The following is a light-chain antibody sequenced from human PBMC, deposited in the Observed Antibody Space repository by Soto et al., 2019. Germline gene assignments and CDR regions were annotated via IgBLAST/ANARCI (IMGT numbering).Light chain of an antibody. CDR3: PQYGSSPRT. Sequence: LTQSPGTVSLSPGERATLSCRASQSVSSRYFAWYQQKPGQAPRLLIYGASSRATGIPDRFSGSGSGTDFTLTISRLEPEDFAVYYCPQYGSSPRTFGQGTKVDI. J-gene: IGKJ1*01. V-gene: IGKV3-20*01. CDR2: GAS. CDR1: QSVSSRY.